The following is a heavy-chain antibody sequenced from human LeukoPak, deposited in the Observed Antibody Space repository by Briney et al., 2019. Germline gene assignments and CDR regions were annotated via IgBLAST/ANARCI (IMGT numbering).Heavy chain of an antibody. D-gene: IGHD3-10*01. V-gene: IGHV3-9*01. CDR1: GFTFDDYA. J-gene: IGHJ3*02. CDR3: AKGQELEDAFDI. CDR2: ISWNSGSI. Sequence: GGSLRLSCAASGFTFDDYAMHWARQAPGKGLEWVSGISWNSGSIGYADSVKGRFTISRDNAKNSLYLQMNSLRAEDTALYYCAKGQELEDAFDIWGQGTMVTVSS.